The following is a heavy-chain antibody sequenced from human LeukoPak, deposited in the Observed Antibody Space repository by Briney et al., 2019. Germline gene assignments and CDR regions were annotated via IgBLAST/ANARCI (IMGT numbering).Heavy chain of an antibody. Sequence: GGSLRLSCAASGDTIWSNFRGWVRQAPGKGLEWVAVISYDGSNKYYADSVKGRFTISRDNSKNTLYLQMNSLRAEDTAVYYCARDHLVSSGATSGLYWGQGTLVTVSS. J-gene: IGHJ4*02. CDR2: ISYDGSNK. CDR1: GDTIWSNF. CDR3: ARDHLVSSGATSGLY. D-gene: IGHD1-26*01. V-gene: IGHV3-30-3*01.